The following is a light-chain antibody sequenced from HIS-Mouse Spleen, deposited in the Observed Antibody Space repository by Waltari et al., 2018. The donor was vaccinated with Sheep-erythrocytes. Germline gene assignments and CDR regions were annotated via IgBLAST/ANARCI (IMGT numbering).Light chain of an antibody. V-gene: IGKV1-5*03. CDR1: QSISSW. CDR2: KAS. CDR3: QQYNSYSPRHT. Sequence: DIQMTQSPSTLSASVGDRVTITCRASQSISSWLAWYQQKPGKAPKLLIYKASSLESGVPSRFSGSGSGTEFTLTISSLQPDDFATYYYQQYNSYSPRHTFGQGTKLEIK. J-gene: IGKJ2*01.